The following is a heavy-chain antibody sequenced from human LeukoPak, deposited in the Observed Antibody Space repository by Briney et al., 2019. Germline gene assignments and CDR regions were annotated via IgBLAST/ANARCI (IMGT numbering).Heavy chain of an antibody. Sequence: GASVKVSCKASGYTFTSYDINWVRQATGQGLEWMGWMNPNSGNTNYAQKLQGRVTMTTDTSTSTAYMELRSLRSDDTAVYYCARALYYYDSSGYALWGQGTLVTVSS. CDR3: ARALYYYDSSGYAL. J-gene: IGHJ4*02. D-gene: IGHD3-22*01. CDR1: GYTFTSYD. V-gene: IGHV1-18*01. CDR2: MNPNSGNT.